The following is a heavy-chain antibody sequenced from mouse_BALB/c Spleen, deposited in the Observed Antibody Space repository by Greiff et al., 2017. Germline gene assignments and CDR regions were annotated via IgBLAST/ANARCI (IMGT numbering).Heavy chain of an antibody. J-gene: IGHJ3*01. D-gene: IGHD2-4*01. CDR3: ARLYDYDGFAY. CDR2: ISSGGSYT. Sequence: EVKVVESGGGLVKPGGSLKLSCAASGFTFSSYAMSWVRQTPEKRLEWVATISSGGSYTYYPDSVKGRFTISRDNAKNTLYLQMSSLRSEDTAMYYCARLYDYDGFAYWGQGTLVTVSA. V-gene: IGHV5-9-3*01. CDR1: GFTFSSYA.